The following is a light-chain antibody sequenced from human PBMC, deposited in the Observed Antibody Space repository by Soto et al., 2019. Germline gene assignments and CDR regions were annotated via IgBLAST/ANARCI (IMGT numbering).Light chain of an antibody. CDR1: SSNIGAGYD. J-gene: IGLJ3*02. Sequence: QSVLTQPPSVSGAPGQRVTISCTGSSSNIGAGYDVHWYQQLPGTAPKLLMHGNSQRPSGVPDRFSGSKSGTSASLAISGLRTEDEADYYCAAWDDSLSGVVFGGGTQLTVL. CDR2: GNS. V-gene: IGLV1-40*01. CDR3: AAWDDSLSGVV.